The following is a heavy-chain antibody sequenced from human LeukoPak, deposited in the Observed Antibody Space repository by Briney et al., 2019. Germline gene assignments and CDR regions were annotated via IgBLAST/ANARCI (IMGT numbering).Heavy chain of an antibody. CDR1: GLSLNSYA. CDR2: SSSSDDGK. V-gene: IGHV3-23*01. J-gene: IGHJ4*01. Sequence: GGSLRLSCTASGLSLNSYAISWVRQVPGKGLESVSASSSSDDGKWYADSVRGRFTISRDTSKNTVYLQMNSLRVEDAGVYYCAKAPVTSCRGAFCYPFDYWGHGTLVTVSS. D-gene: IGHD2-21*01. CDR3: AKAPVTSCRGAFCYPFDY.